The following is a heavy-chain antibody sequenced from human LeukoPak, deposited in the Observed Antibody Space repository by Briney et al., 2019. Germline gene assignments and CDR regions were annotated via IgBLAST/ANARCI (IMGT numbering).Heavy chain of an antibody. D-gene: IGHD1-26*01. CDR3: ARDMSGSSHDAFDI. CDR1: GGTFSSYT. J-gene: IGHJ3*02. CDR2: IIPILGTA. V-gene: IGHV1-69*08. Sequence: GASVKVSRKASGGTFSSYTISWVRQAPGQGLEWMGRIIPILGTANYAQKFQGRVTITADKSTSTAYMELSSLRSEDTAVYYCARDMSGSSHDAFDIWGQGTMVTVSS.